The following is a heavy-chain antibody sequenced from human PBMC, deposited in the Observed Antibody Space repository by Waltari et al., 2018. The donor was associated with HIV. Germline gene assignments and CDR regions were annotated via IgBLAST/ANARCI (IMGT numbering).Heavy chain of an antibody. CDR3: ARRDGSGWDNYYYGMDV. J-gene: IGHJ6*02. CDR2: IYYSGST. V-gene: IGHV4-39*01. D-gene: IGHD6-19*01. Sequence: QLQLQESGPGLVKPSETLSLTCTVPGGSISSSSYYRGWIRQPPRKGLEWIGGIYYSGSTYYNPSLKSRVTISVDTSKNQFSLKLSSVTAADTAVYYCARRDGSGWDNYYYGMDVWGQGTTVTVSS. CDR1: GGSISSSSYY.